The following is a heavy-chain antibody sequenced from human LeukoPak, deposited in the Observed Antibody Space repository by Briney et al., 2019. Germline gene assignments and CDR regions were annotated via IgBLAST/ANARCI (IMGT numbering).Heavy chain of an antibody. CDR2: INLSGDIT. V-gene: IGHV1-46*01. J-gene: IGHJ4*02. CDR1: GYSFTSYY. Sequence: ASVKVSGKASGYSFTSYYMHWVRQAPGQGLEWMGIINLSGDITTYAQKFQGRVTVTSDTSTSTVYMEPSSLRSEDTAIYYCTRYPQFDYWGQGTLVTVSS. CDR3: TRYPQFDY.